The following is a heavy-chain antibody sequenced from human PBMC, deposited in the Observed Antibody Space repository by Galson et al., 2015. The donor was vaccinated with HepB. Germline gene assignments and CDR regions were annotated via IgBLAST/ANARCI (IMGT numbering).Heavy chain of an antibody. CDR1: GFTFSSYW. V-gene: IGHV3-7*03. CDR2: IKQDGSEK. J-gene: IGHJ4*02. Sequence: LRLSCAASGFTFSSYWMSWVRQAPGKGLEWVANIKQDGSEKYYVDSVKGRFTISRDNAKNSLYLQMNSLRAEDTAVYYCARVLRTHGDYYFDYWGQGTLATVSS. D-gene: IGHD4-17*01. CDR3: ARVLRTHGDYYFDY.